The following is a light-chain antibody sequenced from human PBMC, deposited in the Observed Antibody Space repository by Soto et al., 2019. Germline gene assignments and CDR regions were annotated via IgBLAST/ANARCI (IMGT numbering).Light chain of an antibody. J-gene: IGLJ1*01. CDR1: SSVVGSYNS. V-gene: IGLV2-14*03. CDR2: DVN. Sequence: QSVLTQPASVSGSPGQSIAISCTGTSSVVGSYNSVSWYQQYPGKAPKLMIHDVNSRPSGISDRFSGSKSGNTASLTISGLQAEDEADYYCSSFTSSTSYVFGTGTKVTVL. CDR3: SSFTSSTSYV.